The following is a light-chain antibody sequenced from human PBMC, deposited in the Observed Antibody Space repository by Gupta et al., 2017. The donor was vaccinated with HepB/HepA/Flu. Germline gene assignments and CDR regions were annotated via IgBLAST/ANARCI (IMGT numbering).Light chain of an antibody. J-gene: IGKJ1*01. CDR1: QSVFSSSKKRNY. V-gene: IGKV4-1*01. CDR3: QQFYSHPPT. CDR2: WAS. Sequence: DSVMTQSPESLAVSLGEGATINCKSSQSVFSSSKKRNYLAWYQQKPGQPPRLLIYWASARESGVPDRFSGSGSGTDFTLTISSLQAEDVATYYCQQFYSHPPTFGRGTKVEIE.